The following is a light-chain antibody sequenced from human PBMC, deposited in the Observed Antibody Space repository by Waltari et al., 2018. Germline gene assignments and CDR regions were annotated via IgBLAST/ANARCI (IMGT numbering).Light chain of an antibody. J-gene: IGKJ4*01. V-gene: IGKV3-15*01. Sequence: EIVMTQSPATLSVSPGERATLYCRASQSVSSNLAWYQQKPGQAPRLLIYGASTRATGIPARFSGSGSGTEFTLTISSMQSEDFAVYYCQQYNNWPPLFGGGTKVEIK. CDR1: QSVSSN. CDR3: QQYNNWPPL. CDR2: GAS.